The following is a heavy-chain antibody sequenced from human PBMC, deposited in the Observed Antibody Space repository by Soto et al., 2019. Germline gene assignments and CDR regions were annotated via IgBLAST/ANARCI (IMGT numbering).Heavy chain of an antibody. V-gene: IGHV5-51*01. CDR1: GYSFTSYW. D-gene: IGHD1-20*01. CDR2: IYPGDSDT. CDR3: ARWYNWNDRFSDVFYYYYYGMDV. J-gene: IGHJ6*02. Sequence: GESLKISCKGSGYSFTSYWIGWVRQMPGKGLEWMGIIYPGDSDTRYSPSFQGQVTISADKSISTAYLQWSSLKASDTAMYYCARWYNWNDRFSDVFYYYYYGMDVWGQGTTVTVSS.